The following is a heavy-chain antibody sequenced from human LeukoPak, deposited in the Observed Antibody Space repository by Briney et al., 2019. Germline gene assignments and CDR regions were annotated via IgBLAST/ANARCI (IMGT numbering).Heavy chain of an antibody. Sequence: GGPLRLSCAASGFTFSSYPMSWVRQAPGKGLEWVSAISGSGGSTYYADSVKGRFTISRDNYKNTLYLHMHSLRAEDTADYNGAKEVPSVVVVAATADYWGQGTLVTVSS. V-gene: IGHV3-23*01. J-gene: IGHJ4*02. D-gene: IGHD2-15*01. CDR3: AKEVPSVVVVAATADY. CDR1: GFTFSSYP. CDR2: ISGSGGST.